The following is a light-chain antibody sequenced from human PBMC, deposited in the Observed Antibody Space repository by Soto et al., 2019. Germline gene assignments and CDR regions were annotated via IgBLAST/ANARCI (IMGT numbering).Light chain of an antibody. CDR3: QQYYSSSPLT. Sequence: DIQMTQSPSTLSEFVGDTVTITCRASQSISRWLAWYQQKPGKAPNLLIYDASTLERGVPSRFNGSGSGTEFTLTISSLQPEDFATYYCQQYYSSSPLTFGGGNKVDIK. J-gene: IGKJ4*01. CDR1: QSISRW. V-gene: IGKV1-5*01. CDR2: DAS.